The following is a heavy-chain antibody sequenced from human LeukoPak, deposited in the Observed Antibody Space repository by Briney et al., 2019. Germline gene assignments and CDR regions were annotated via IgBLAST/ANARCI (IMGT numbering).Heavy chain of an antibody. V-gene: IGHV1-2*02. CDR2: INPNSGGT. CDR3: ARGPFYGDYVDY. D-gene: IGHD4-17*01. Sequence: ASVKVSCKASGYTFTGYTMHWVRQAPGQGLEWMGWINPNSGGTNYAQKFQGRVTMTRDTSISTAYMELSRLRSDDTAVYYCARGPFYGDYVDYWGQGTLVTVFS. CDR1: GYTFTGYT. J-gene: IGHJ4*02.